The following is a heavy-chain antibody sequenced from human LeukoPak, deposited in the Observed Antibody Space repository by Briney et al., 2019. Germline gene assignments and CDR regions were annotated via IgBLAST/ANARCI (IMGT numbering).Heavy chain of an antibody. CDR1: GYSFTNYW. D-gene: IGHD3-10*01. Sequence: GESLKISCKGSGYSFTNYWIGWVRQMPGQGPEWMGIIHPRDSETVYTPSFQGQVTISADKSISTAYLQWSSLKASDTAMYYCARRLGSGSFYWFDPWGQGTLVTVSS. CDR2: IHPRDSET. J-gene: IGHJ5*02. V-gene: IGHV5-51*01. CDR3: ARRLGSGSFYWFDP.